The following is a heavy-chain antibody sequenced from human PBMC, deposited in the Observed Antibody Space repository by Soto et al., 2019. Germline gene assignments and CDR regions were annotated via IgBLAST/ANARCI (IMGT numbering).Heavy chain of an antibody. CDR3: ARVDYCGGDCYSFMDV. J-gene: IGHJ6*02. D-gene: IGHD2-21*02. CDR1: GFTFSSYG. Sequence: GGSLRLSCAASGFTFSSYGMHWVRQAPGKGLEGVAVISYDGSNKYYADSVKGRFTISRDNSKNTLYLQMNSLRAEDTAVYYCARVDYCGGDCYSFMDVWGQGTTVTVSS. V-gene: IGHV3-30*03. CDR2: ISYDGSNK.